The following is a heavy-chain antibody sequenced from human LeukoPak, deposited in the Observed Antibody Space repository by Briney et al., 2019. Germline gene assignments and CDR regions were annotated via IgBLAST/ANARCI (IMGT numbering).Heavy chain of an antibody. J-gene: IGHJ5*02. CDR2: INHSGST. CDR1: GGSFSGYY. V-gene: IGHV4-34*01. Sequence: PSETLSLTCAVYGGSFSGYYWSWLRQPPGKGLEWIGEINHSGSTNYNPPLKSRVTISVDTSKNQFSLKLSSVTAAGTAVYYCARSLGGWFDPWGQGTLVTVSS. CDR3: ARSLGGWFDP.